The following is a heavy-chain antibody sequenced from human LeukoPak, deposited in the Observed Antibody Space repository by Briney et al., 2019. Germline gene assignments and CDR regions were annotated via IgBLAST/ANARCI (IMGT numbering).Heavy chain of an antibody. CDR1: GGSINDIY. D-gene: IGHD6-19*01. CDR2: IYSSGAT. J-gene: IGHJ4*02. Sequence: SETLSLTCSVSGGSINDIYWTWIRQPAGKGLEWIGRIYSSGATYYNPSLKSRDTISVDMSTNHFSLRLSSVTAADTAVYYCARQGLYGSVHYEDYWGQGTLVTVSS. CDR3: ARQGLYGSVHYEDY. V-gene: IGHV4-4*07.